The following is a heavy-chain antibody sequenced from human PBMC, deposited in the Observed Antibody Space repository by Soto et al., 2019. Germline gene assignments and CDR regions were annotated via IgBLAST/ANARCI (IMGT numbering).Heavy chain of an antibody. CDR1: GFTFSDYY. V-gene: IGHV3-11*01. D-gene: IGHD2-15*01. CDR2: ISSSGSTI. Sequence: GESLKISCAASGFTFSDYYMSWIRQAPGKGLEWVSYISSSGSTIYYADSVKGRFTISRDNAKNSLYLQMNSLRAEDTAVYYCARGYCSGGSCYYYYGMDVWGQGTTVTVSS. J-gene: IGHJ6*02. CDR3: ARGYCSGGSCYYYYGMDV.